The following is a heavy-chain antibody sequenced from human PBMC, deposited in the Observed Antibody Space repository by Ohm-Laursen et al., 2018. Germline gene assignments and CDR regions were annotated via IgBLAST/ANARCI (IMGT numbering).Heavy chain of an antibody. CDR1: GGSVNSGRYH. D-gene: IGHD7-27*01. J-gene: IGHJ4*02. CDR3: ASPQLNWAIDF. Sequence: GTLSLTCTVSGGSVNSGRYHWSWIRQPPGKGLEWIGYIYYSGINNYNPSFKSRVTISIDTSKNQFSLKLNSVTAADTAVYYCASPQLNWAIDFWGQGTLVTVSS. V-gene: IGHV4-61*01. CDR2: IYYSGIN.